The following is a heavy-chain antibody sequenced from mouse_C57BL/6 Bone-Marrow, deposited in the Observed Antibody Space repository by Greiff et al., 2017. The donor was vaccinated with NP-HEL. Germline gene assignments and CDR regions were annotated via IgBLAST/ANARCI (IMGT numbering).Heavy chain of an antibody. Sequence: VQLQQSGAELARPGASVKLSCKASGYTFTSYGISWVKQRTGQGLEWIGAIYPRSGNTYYNEKFKGKATLTAAKSSRTAYMELHSLTSEDSAVYFCAREKRQLYAMDYWGQGTSVTVSS. J-gene: IGHJ4*01. CDR3: AREKRQLYAMDY. CDR1: GYTFTSYG. CDR2: IYPRSGNT. D-gene: IGHD3-2*01. V-gene: IGHV1-81*01.